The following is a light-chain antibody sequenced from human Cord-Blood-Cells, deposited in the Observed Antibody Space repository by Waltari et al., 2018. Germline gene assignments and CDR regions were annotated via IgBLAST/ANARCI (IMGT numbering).Light chain of an antibody. Sequence: ELVITQSPATLSVSPGERANLSCRPSQSFSRNLAWYQQKPTQAPRLRIYGASTRATGIPARFSGSGSGTEFTLTISSLQSEDFAVYYCQQNNNWPLTFGGGTKVEIK. CDR3: QQNNNWPLT. CDR2: GAS. V-gene: IGKV3-15*01. J-gene: IGKJ4*01. CDR1: QSFSRN.